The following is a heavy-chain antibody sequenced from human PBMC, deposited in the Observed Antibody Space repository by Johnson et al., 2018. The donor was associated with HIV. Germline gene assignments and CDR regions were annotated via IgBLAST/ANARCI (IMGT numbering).Heavy chain of an antibody. D-gene: IGHD6-19*01. V-gene: IGHV3-23*04. J-gene: IGHJ3*02. Sequence: VQLVESGGGVVQPGGSLRLSCAASAFTFSSYAMSWVRQAPGKGLEWVSIITGSGGSTYYADSVKGRFTISRDNSENTLYLQMNSLRAEDTAVYYCAKDEQWLNDAFDIWGQGTMVTVSS. CDR3: AKDEQWLNDAFDI. CDR1: AFTFSSYA. CDR2: ITGSGGST.